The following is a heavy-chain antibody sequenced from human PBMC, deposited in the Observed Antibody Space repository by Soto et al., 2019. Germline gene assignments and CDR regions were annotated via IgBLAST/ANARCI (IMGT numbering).Heavy chain of an antibody. V-gene: IGHV3-7*01. Sequence: PGGSLRLSCEASEFTFSNYWMSWVRQAPGEGLEWVAIMKEDGSETYYVDSVKGRFTISRDNAKNSLHLQMNSLRAEDTAVYYCARARPGAYFDYWGQGTLVTVSS. CDR3: ARARPGAYFDY. J-gene: IGHJ4*02. CDR2: MKEDGSET. CDR1: EFTFSNYW.